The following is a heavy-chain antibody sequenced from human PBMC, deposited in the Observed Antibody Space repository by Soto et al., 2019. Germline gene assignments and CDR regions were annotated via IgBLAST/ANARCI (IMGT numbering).Heavy chain of an antibody. D-gene: IGHD3-3*01. V-gene: IGHV3-33*01. CDR3: ARDKGLRFLEWSSFDY. CDR1: GFTFSSYG. CDR2: IWYDGSNK. J-gene: IGHJ4*02. Sequence: QVQLVESGGGVVQPGRSLRLSCAASGFTFSSYGMHWVRQAPGKGLEWVAVIWYDGSNKYYADSVKGRFTISRDNSKNTLYLQMNSLRAEDTAVYYCARDKGLRFLEWSSFDYWGQGTLVTVSS.